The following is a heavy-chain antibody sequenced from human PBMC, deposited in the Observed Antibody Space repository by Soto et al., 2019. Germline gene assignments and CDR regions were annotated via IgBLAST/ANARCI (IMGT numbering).Heavy chain of an antibody. Sequence: PSQTLSLTCVISGDSVSSNSAAWYWIRQSPSRGLEWLGRTYYRSKWYNDYAVSVKSRITINPDTSKNQFSLQLNSVTPEDTAVYYCARDLYLTVTTYLGVYYYYGMDVWGQGTTVTVSS. CDR2: TYYRSKWYN. V-gene: IGHV6-1*01. CDR3: ARDLYLTVTTYLGVYYYYGMDV. CDR1: GDSVSSNSAA. J-gene: IGHJ6*02. D-gene: IGHD4-17*01.